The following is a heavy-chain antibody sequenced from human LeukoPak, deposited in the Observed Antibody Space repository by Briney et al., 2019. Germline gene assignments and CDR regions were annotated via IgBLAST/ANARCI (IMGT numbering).Heavy chain of an antibody. J-gene: IGHJ4*02. Sequence: SETLSLTCTVFGGSISSYYWSWIRQPPGKGLEWIGYIYYSGSTHYNPSLKSRVTISVDTSKNQFSLKLSSVTAADTAVYYCARVTATYYYGSGSPDYFDYWGQGTLVTVSS. CDR2: IYYSGST. D-gene: IGHD3-10*01. V-gene: IGHV4-59*01. CDR1: GGSISSYY. CDR3: ARVTATYYYGSGSPDYFDY.